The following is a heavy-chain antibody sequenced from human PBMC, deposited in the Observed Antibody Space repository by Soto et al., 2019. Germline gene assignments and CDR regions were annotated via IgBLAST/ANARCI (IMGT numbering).Heavy chain of an antibody. CDR3: ARAAPDYYGSGSYFGY. Sequence: SETLSLTCTVSGGSISNYYWSWIRQPAGKGLEWIGRIYTSGNTNYNPSLKGRFTISRDNSKNTLYLQMNSLRAEDTAVYYCARAAPDYYGSGSYFGYWGQGTLVTVSS. V-gene: IGHV4-4*07. J-gene: IGHJ4*02. CDR2: IYTSGNT. CDR1: GGSISNYY. D-gene: IGHD3-10*01.